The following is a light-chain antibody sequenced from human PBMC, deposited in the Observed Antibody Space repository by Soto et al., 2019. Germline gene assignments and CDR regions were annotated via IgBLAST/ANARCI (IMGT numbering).Light chain of an antibody. CDR1: QSFRGL. J-gene: IGKJ5*01. V-gene: IGKV3-11*01. Sequence: VLTPSPVTLSLSPGERATLSCRASQSFRGLLAWYQQKPGQAPRLLIYDAYNRATGIPPRFSGSGSGTYFTLTISSLEPEDSAVYYCQQRHMWTITFGQGTRLEIK. CDR3: QQRHMWTIT. CDR2: DAY.